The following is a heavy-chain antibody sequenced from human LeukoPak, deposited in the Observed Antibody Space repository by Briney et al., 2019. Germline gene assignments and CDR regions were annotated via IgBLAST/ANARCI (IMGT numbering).Heavy chain of an antibody. V-gene: IGHV1-2*06. CDR2: INPNSGGT. J-gene: IGHJ4*02. Sequence: ASVKVSCKASGYTFTGYCMHWVRQAPGQGLEWMGRINPNSGGTNYAQKFQGRVTMTRDTSISTAYMELSRLRSDDTAVYYCARDLYSSSSESYWGQGTLVTVSS. CDR1: GYTFTGYC. D-gene: IGHD6-6*01. CDR3: ARDLYSSSSESY.